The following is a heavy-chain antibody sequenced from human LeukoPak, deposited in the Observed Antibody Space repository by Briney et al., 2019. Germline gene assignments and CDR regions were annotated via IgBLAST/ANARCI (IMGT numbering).Heavy chain of an antibody. CDR1: GGSISSGSYY. J-gene: IGHJ4*02. CDR2: IYTSGST. V-gene: IGHV4-61*02. Sequence: SETLSLTCTVSGGSISSGSYYWSWIRQPAGKGLEWIGRIYTSGSTNYNPSLKSRVTISVDTSKNQFSLKLSSVTAADTAVYYCARELLWFGELLIDYWGQGTLVTVSS. D-gene: IGHD3-10*01. CDR3: ARELLWFGELLIDY.